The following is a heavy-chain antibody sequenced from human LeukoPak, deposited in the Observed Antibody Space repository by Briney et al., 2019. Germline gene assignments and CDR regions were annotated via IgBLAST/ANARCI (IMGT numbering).Heavy chain of an antibody. CDR1: GFSLSTNGVG. CDR2: IYWDDDK. Sequence: SGPTLVKPTQTLTLTCTFSGFSLSTNGVGVGWIRQPPGKALEWLALIYWDDDKRYSPSPKSRLTITKDTSKNQVVLTMTNMDPVDTATYYCAHRDPMGGAFDFWGQGTMVTVSS. J-gene: IGHJ3*01. CDR3: AHRDPMGGAFDF. D-gene: IGHD3-16*01. V-gene: IGHV2-5*02.